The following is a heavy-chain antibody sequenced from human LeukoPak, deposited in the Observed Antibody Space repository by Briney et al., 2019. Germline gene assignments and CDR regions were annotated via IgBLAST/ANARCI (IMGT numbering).Heavy chain of an antibody. V-gene: IGHV3-15*01. Sequence: PGGSLRLSCAASGFTFSHTWMSWVRQAPGKGLEWVGRIKSQTDGGTTDYAAPVKGRFTISRDNSKNTLYLHLNSLRAEDTAVYYCAKSPGEFEPTPFDYWGQGTLVTVSS. CDR2: IKSQTDGGTT. CDR1: GFTFSHTW. D-gene: IGHD3-10*01. J-gene: IGHJ4*02. CDR3: AKSPGEFEPTPFDY.